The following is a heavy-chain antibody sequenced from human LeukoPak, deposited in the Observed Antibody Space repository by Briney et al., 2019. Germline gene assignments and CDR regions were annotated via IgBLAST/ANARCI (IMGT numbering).Heavy chain of an antibody. CDR2: ISGSGSAI. V-gene: IGHV3-48*03. D-gene: IGHD3-10*01. Sequence: GSLRLSCAASGFTFSSYEMNWVRQAPGKGLEWVSYISGSGSAIYYADSVRGRFTISRDNAKNSLYLQMNSLRAEDTAVYYCARDFRSGKGYWGQGTLVTVSS. CDR1: GFTFSSYE. J-gene: IGHJ4*02. CDR3: ARDFRSGKGY.